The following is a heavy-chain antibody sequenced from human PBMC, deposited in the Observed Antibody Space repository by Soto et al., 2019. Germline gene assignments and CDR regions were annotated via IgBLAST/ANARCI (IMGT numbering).Heavy chain of an antibody. CDR1: GFTFSSYG. J-gene: IGHJ4*02. CDR2: ISYDGINE. CDR3: AKDIVLMVYAGNFDY. D-gene: IGHD2-8*01. Sequence: QVQLVESGGGVVQPGRSLRLSCAASGFTFSSYGMHWVRQAPGKGLEWVAVISYDGINEDYADSVKGRFTISRDNSKNTLELQMNSLRAEDTAVYYCAKDIVLMVYAGNFDYWGQGTLVTVSS. V-gene: IGHV3-30*18.